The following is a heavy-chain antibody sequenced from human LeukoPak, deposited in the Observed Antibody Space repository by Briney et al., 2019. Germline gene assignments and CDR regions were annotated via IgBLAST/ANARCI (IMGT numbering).Heavy chain of an antibody. J-gene: IGHJ3*02. V-gene: IGHV3-21*01. CDR1: GFTFSSYS. D-gene: IGHD3-10*01. CDR2: ISSSSSYI. CDR3: ARTITMVRGVSDAFDI. Sequence: PGGSLRLSCAASGFTFSSYSMNWVRQAPGKGLEWVSSISSSSSYIDYADSVKGRFTISRDNSKNTLYLQMNSLRPEDTAVYYCARTITMVRGVSDAFDIWGQGTMVTVSS.